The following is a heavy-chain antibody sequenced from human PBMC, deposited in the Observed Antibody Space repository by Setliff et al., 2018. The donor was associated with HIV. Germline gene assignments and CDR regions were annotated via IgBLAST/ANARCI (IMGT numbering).Heavy chain of an antibody. D-gene: IGHD2-2*01. J-gene: IGHJ2*01. Sequence: SETLSLTCTVSGGSMSSHYWSWIRQPPGKGLEWIGTVYYTGSTIYDPPLRNRVTISVDTSKNQFSLKLTSVTAADTAVYYCARDKTYCNYSRCSRAGWYFDLWGRGTLVTVSS. CDR2: VYYTGST. CDR3: ARDKTYCNYSRCSRAGWYFDL. V-gene: IGHV4-59*11. CDR1: GGSMSSHY.